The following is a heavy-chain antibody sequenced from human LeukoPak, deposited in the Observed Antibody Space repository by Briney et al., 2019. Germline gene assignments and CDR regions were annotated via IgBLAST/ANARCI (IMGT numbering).Heavy chain of an antibody. D-gene: IGHD5-12*01. CDR2: ISSSSSYI. V-gene: IGHV3-21*01. CDR1: GFTFSSYS. J-gene: IGHJ4*02. Sequence: GGSLRLSCAASGFTFSSYSMNWVRQAPGKGLEWVSSISSSSSYIYYADSVKGRFTISRDNAKNSLYLQMNSLRAEDTAVYYCVRGGATIKRGALYYWGQGTLVTVSS. CDR3: VRGGATIKRGALYY.